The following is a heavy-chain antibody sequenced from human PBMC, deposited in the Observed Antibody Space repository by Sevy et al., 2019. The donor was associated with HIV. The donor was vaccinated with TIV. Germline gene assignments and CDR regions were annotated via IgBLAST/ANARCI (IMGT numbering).Heavy chain of an antibody. J-gene: IGHJ6*02. CDR2: ISYDGSNK. Sequence: GGSLRLSCAASGFTFSSYAMHWVRQAPGKGLEWVAVISYDGSNKYYADSVKGRFTISRDNSKNTLYLQMNSLRAEDTAVYYCARVGGTMDVWGQGTTVTVSS. V-gene: IGHV3-30*04. CDR3: ARVGGTMDV. CDR1: GFTFSSYA.